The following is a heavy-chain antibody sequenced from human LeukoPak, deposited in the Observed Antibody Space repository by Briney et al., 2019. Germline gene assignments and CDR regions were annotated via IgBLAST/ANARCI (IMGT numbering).Heavy chain of an antibody. Sequence: GRSLRLSCAASGFTFSSYGMHWVRQAPGKGLEWVAVIWYDGSNKYYADSVKGRFTISRDNSKNTLYLQMNSLRAEDTAVYYCARETEVGATRNYFDYWGQGTLVTVSS. J-gene: IGHJ4*02. V-gene: IGHV3-33*01. CDR2: IWYDGSNK. CDR1: GFTFSSYG. CDR3: ARETEVGATRNYFDY. D-gene: IGHD1-26*01.